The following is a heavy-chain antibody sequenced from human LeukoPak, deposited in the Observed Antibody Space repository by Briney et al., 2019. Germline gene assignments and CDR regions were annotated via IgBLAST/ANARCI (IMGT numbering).Heavy chain of an antibody. J-gene: IGHJ4*02. CDR1: GDSIRGVSST. Sequence: SGTLSLPCIASGDSIRGVSSTWNWIRQPPGKGRGWIGYFTNRGNTNYNPSLKSRVSISVHTSRNQFSLKLSSVTAADTAVYYCARHANEYTSSWLDYWGQGTLVSVSS. D-gene: IGHD6-13*01. CDR3: ARHANEYTSSWLDY. V-gene: IGHV4-59*08. CDR2: FTNRGNT.